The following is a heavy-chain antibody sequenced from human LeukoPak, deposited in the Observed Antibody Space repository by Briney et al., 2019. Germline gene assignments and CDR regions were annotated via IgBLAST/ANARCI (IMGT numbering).Heavy chain of an antibody. J-gene: IGHJ4*02. CDR3: ARDWYGDY. D-gene: IGHD6-13*01. V-gene: IGHV3-21*01. Sequence: PGGSLRLSWAVSGFTVSTYRMKWVRQAPGKGLEWVSSINYDSLYTYYADSVKGRFTISRDNNKTSLYLQMNSLRPEDTAVYYCARDWYGDYWGQGTLVTVSS. CDR1: GFTVSTYR. CDR2: INYDSLYT.